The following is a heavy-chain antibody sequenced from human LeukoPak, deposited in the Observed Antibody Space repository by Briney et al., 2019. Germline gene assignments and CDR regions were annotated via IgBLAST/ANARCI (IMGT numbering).Heavy chain of an antibody. J-gene: IGHJ4*02. CDR1: GFTFTTYA. Sequence: GGSLRLSCTPSGFTFTTYALSWVRQAPGKGLEWVSTLSGVTGNTYYADSVKGRFTISRDNSKNTLYLQMNSLRVEDTAIYYCARRVVGDTKNYFDYWGQGTLVTVSS. CDR2: LSGVTGNT. V-gene: IGHV3-23*01. CDR3: ARRVVGDTKNYFDY. D-gene: IGHD1-26*01.